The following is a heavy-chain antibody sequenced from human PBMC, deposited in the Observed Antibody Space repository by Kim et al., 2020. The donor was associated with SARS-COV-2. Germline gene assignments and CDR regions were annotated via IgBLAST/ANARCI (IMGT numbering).Heavy chain of an antibody. CDR2: ISGSGGST. Sequence: GGSLRLSCAASGFTFSSYAMSWVRQAPGKGLEWVSAISGSGGSTYYADSVKGRFTISRDNSKNTLYLQMNSLRAEDTAVYYCASNGYSYTLYYFDYWGQGTLVTVSS. CDR3: ASNGYSYTLYYFDY. D-gene: IGHD5-18*01. V-gene: IGHV3-23*01. J-gene: IGHJ4*02. CDR1: GFTFSSYA.